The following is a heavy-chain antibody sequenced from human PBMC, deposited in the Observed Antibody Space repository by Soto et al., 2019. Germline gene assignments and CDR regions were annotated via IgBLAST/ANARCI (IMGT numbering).Heavy chain of an antibody. Sequence: GASVKVSCKASGGTFSSYTISWVRQAPGQGLEWMGRIIPILGIANYAQKFQGRLTISKDTSKSQVVLTMTNMDSVDTATYFCARTRSAYNFWSGRYDYWGRGTLVTVSS. CDR2: IIPILGIA. V-gene: IGHV1-69*02. D-gene: IGHD3-3*01. CDR1: GGTFSSYT. J-gene: IGHJ4*02. CDR3: ARTRSAYNFWSGRYDY.